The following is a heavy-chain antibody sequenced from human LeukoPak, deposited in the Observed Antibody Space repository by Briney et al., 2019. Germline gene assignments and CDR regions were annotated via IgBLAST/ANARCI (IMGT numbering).Heavy chain of an antibody. V-gene: IGHV3-15*07. CDR1: GFSFNNAW. CDR2: FKSKTDGGTI. CDR3: TTGGYRYGDDY. Sequence: GGSLRLSCAASGFSFNNAWMNWVRQAPGKGLEWVGRFKSKTDGGTIDYAAPVKGRFTISRDDSKNTLYLQMNSLKTEDTAVYYCTTGGYRYGDDYWGQGTLVTVSS. D-gene: IGHD5-18*01. J-gene: IGHJ4*02.